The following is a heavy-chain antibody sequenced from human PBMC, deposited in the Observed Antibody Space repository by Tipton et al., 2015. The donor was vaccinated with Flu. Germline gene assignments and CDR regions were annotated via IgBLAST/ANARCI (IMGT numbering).Heavy chain of an antibody. CDR1: GYSFTSYW. Sequence: QLVQSGAEVKKPGESLKISCKGSGYSFTSYWIGWVRQMPGKGLEWMGIIYPGDSDTRYSPSFQGQVTISADKSISTAYLQWSSLKASGTAMYYCVRQPYLGDYGGYFDYWGQGTLVTVSS. V-gene: IGHV5-51*01. CDR2: IYPGDSDT. D-gene: IGHD4-17*01. J-gene: IGHJ4*02. CDR3: VRQPYLGDYGGYFDY.